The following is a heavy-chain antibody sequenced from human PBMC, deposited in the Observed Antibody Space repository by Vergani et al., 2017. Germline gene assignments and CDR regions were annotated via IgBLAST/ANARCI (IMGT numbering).Heavy chain of an antibody. Sequence: QVQLVQSGAEVKKPGASVKVSCKASGGTFSSYAISWVRQAPGQGLEWMGGIIPIFGTANYAQKFQGRVTITADESTSTAYMELSSLRSEDTAVYYCARETRSGYSYSHAFDIWGQGTMVTVSS. CDR1: GGTFSSYA. CDR3: ARETRSGYSYSHAFDI. J-gene: IGHJ3*02. CDR2: IIPIFGTA. V-gene: IGHV1-69*01. D-gene: IGHD5-18*01.